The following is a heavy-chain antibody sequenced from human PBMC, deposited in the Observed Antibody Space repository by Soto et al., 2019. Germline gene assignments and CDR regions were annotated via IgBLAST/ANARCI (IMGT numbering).Heavy chain of an antibody. CDR1: GFTFINYA. D-gene: IGHD2-2*01. CDR2: ISGGGDRT. CDR3: ARKVLGSTSRPDWWYVDL. J-gene: IGHJ2*01. V-gene: IGHV3-23*01. Sequence: EVQLLESGGGLVQPGGSLRLSCVGSGFTFINYAMNWVRQTPGKGLEWVSGISGGGDRTFDSDSVKGRFSISRDNSKNTVNLQINSLRADDTAVYYCARKVLGSTSRPDWWYVDLWGRGTLVTVSS.